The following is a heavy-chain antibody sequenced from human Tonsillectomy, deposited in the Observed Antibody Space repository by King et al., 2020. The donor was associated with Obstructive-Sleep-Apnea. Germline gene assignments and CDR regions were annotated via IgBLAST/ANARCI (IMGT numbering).Heavy chain of an antibody. CDR3: ARYAYAAVGSTDYFDY. CDR2: ISVYNCDT. J-gene: IGHJ4*02. D-gene: IGHD6-13*01. CDR1: GYTFTSYG. V-gene: IGHV1-18*04. Sequence: VQLVESGVEVKKPGASVKVSCKASGYTFTSYGITWVRLAPGQGLEWMGWISVYNCDTKYAQKFQGRVTMTTETSTKTAYMELRSLRSDDTAVYYCARYAYAAVGSTDYFDYWGQGTLVTVSS.